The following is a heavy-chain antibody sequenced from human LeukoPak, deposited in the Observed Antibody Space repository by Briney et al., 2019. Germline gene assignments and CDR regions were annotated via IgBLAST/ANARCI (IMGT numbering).Heavy chain of an antibody. CDR3: ATPRLVGVLSYFDY. V-gene: IGHV1-2*02. CDR2: INPNSGGT. J-gene: IGHJ4*02. CDR1: GYTFTGYY. Sequence: ASVKVSCKASGYTFTGYYMHWVRQAPGQGLEWMGWINPNSGGTNYAQKFQGRVTMTRDTSISTAYMELSRLRSDDTAVYYCATPRLVGVLSYFDYWGQGTLVTVSS. D-gene: IGHD3-16*01.